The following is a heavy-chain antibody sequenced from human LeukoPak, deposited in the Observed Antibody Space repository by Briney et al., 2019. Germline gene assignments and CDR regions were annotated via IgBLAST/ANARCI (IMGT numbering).Heavy chain of an antibody. CDR3: ARDSTDWRYYYYYMDI. Sequence: GGSLRLSCAASGFTFSSYAMSWVRQAPGKGLEWVSAISGRGGSTYYADSVKGRFTISRDNAKNSLYLQMNSLRAEDTAVYYCARDSTDWRYYYYYMDIWGKGTTVTVSS. CDR1: GFTFSSYA. V-gene: IGHV3-23*01. J-gene: IGHJ6*03. CDR2: ISGRGGST. D-gene: IGHD2-21*01.